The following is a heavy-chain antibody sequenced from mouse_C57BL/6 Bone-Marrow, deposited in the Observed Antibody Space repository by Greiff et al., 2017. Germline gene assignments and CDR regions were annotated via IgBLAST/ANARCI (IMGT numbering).Heavy chain of an antibody. CDR2: ISNGGGST. V-gene: IGHV5-12*01. CDR3: ARHPSWDVGFDY. J-gene: IGHJ2*01. D-gene: IGHD4-1*01. Sequence: EVKLMESGGGLVQPGGSLKLSCAASGFTFSDYYMYWVRQTPEKRLEWVAYISNGGGSTYYPDTVKGRFTISRDNAKNTLYLQMSRLKSEDTAMYYCARHPSWDVGFDYWGQGTTLTVSS. CDR1: GFTFSDYY.